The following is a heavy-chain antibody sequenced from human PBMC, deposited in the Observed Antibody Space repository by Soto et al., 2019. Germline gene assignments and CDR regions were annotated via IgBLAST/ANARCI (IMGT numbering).Heavy chain of an antibody. Sequence: QVQLQESGPGLVKPSETLSLTCTVAGGSLTDHYWNWFRQSPGKGLHWIGYVYYSGGTNYNPSLKSRVTMSVDNSKNQFSLNLRSVTAADTAVYYCARGNDWKSSTFDIWGQGTMVYVSS. CDR3: ARGNDWKSSTFDI. V-gene: IGHV4-59*11. D-gene: IGHD2-21*01. J-gene: IGHJ3*02. CDR2: VYYSGGT. CDR1: GGSLTDHY.